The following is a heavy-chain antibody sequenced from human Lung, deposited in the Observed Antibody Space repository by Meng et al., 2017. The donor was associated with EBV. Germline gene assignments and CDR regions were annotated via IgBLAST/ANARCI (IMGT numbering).Heavy chain of an antibody. D-gene: IGHD3-10*01. V-gene: IGHV4-34*02. Sequence: QVQLQQWGAGLLKPSETLSLTCAVYGGTFSDYYWSWIRQPPGKGLEWIGEINHSGTTNYSPSLKSRVTISADTSKKQFSLKLSSVTAADTAVYYCARDYGLGSHVPFDLWGRGTLVTVSS. CDR3: ARDYGLGSHVPFDL. CDR1: GGTFSDYY. CDR2: INHSGTT. J-gene: IGHJ2*01.